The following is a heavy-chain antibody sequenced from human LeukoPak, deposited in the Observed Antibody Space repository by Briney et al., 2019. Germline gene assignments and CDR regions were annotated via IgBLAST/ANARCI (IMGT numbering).Heavy chain of an antibody. D-gene: IGHD3-10*01. CDR3: AKDLLYYYGSGSPLDY. J-gene: IGHJ4*02. CDR1: GGSIGSSSYY. CDR2: IFYSGST. V-gene: IGHV4-39*07. Sequence: SETPSLTCTVSGGSIGSSSYYWGWIRQPPGKGLEWIGSIFYSGSTYYNPSLKSRVTISIDTSKNQFSLKLSSVTAADTAVYYCAKDLLYYYGSGSPLDYWGQGTLVTVSS.